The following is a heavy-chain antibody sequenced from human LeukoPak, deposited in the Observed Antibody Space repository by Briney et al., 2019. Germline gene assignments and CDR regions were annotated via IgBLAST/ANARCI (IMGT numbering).Heavy chain of an antibody. CDR3: ASYSSGWDKKLYRCDP. CDR2: IYYSGST. CDR1: GGSISRSSYY. J-gene: IGHJ5*02. Sequence: SETLSLTCTVSGGSISRSSYYWRWIRQPPGEGLVWIGRIYYSGSTCYNPSLKSRVPISVYKSKNEFSLKLSSVTAPDTAVYYCASYSSGWDKKLYRCDPWGQRTLVTVSS. D-gene: IGHD6-19*01. V-gene: IGHV4-39*07.